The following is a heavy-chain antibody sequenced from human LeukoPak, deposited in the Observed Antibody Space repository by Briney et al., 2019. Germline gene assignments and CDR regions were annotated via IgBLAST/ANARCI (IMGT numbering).Heavy chain of an antibody. V-gene: IGHV3-66*01. CDR2: IYSGGST. D-gene: IGHD2-21*01. Sequence: GGSLRLSCAASGFTVGSNYMTWVRQAPGKGLEWVSVIYSGGSTYYADSVKGRFTISRDTSKNTLFLQMNSLRAEDTAVYYCARDHNWHISYNYYYGMDVW. CDR1: GFTVGSNY. J-gene: IGHJ6*01. CDR3: ARDHNWHISYNYYYGMDV.